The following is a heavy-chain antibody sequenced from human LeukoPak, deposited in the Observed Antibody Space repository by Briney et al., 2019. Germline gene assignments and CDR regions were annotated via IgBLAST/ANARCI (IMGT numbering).Heavy chain of an antibody. CDR3: ARENYYNSSGYSEGMDV. V-gene: IGHV4-4*07. D-gene: IGHD3-22*01. J-gene: IGHJ6*02. CDR2: MYVSGTT. CDR1: GGSMSNSY. Sequence: SETLSLTCTVSGGSMSNSYLTWVRQPAGRGLEWIGRMYVSGTTNYNPSLRSRVTMSIDSSNSQFSLRLGSVTAADTAVYYCARENYYNSSGYSEGMDVGGQGTTVTVS.